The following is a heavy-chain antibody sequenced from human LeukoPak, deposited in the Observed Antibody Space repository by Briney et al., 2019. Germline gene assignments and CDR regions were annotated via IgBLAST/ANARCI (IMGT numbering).Heavy chain of an antibody. D-gene: IGHD6-19*01. CDR3: ARDVWPQGPVAGTGFDY. CDR1: GFTFSSYW. CDR2: IKQDGSEK. V-gene: IGHV3-7*01. J-gene: IGHJ4*02. Sequence: GGSLRLSCAASGFTFSSYWMSWVRQVPGKGLEWVANIKQDGSEKYYVDSVKGRFTISRDNAKNSLYLQMNSLRAEDTAVYYCARDVWPQGPVAGTGFDYWGQGTLVTVSS.